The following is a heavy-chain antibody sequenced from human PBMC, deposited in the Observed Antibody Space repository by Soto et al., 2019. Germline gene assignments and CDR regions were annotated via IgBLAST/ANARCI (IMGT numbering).Heavy chain of an antibody. V-gene: IGHV1-3*01. D-gene: IGHD5-12*01. CDR3: ARAISGYVT. CDR1: GISYTTYA. J-gene: IGHJ4*02. CDR2: INAGNGDT. Sequence: VQLVQSGAEVKKPGASVRISCTASGISYTTYAIHWVRQAPGQGLEWMGWINAGNGDTRYSQRFQGRVTLTRDTSATTTYMDLSSLRSDDTSIYYCARAISGYVTWGQGTLVTVSS.